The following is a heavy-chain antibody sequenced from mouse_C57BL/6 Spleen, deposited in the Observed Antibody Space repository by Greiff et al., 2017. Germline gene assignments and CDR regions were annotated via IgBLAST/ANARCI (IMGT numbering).Heavy chain of an antibody. J-gene: IGHJ2*01. V-gene: IGHV5-4*01. Sequence: EVQLVESGGGLVKPGGSLKLSCAASGFTFSSYAMSWVRQTPEKRLEWVATISDGGSYTYYPDNVKGRFTISRDNAKNNLYLQMSHLKSEDTAMYYCARDRDYGNYGGYFDGWGQCATLSVSS. CDR1: GFTFSSYA. CDR2: ISDGGSYT. D-gene: IGHD2-1*01. CDR3: ARDRDYGNYGGYFDG.